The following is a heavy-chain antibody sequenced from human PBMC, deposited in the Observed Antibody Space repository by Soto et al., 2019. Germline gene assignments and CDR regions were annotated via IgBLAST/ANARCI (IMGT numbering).Heavy chain of an antibody. J-gene: IGHJ4*02. CDR2: MKSKTDAGTT. D-gene: IGHD2-15*01. CDR3: LTERGAGSYNGYSGDDH. CDR1: GFTFANAC. V-gene: IGHV3-15*01. Sequence: EVQLVESGGGLVKPGESLHLSCATSGFTFANACMSWVRQAPGKGLVWVGRMKSKTDAGTTDFAAPVQGRFSISRDDSKNTWYLHMRNVRVEDTAMYYCLTERGAGSYNGYSGDDHWGQGTLVTVSS.